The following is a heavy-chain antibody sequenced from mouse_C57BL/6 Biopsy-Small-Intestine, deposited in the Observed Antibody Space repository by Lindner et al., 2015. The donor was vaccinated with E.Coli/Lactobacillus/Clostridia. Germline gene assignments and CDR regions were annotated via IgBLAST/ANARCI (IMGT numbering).Heavy chain of an antibody. CDR2: IYPGDGDT. CDR3: ARPYRYDGGYYFGY. J-gene: IGHJ2*01. CDR1: GYAFSSYW. Sequence: VQLQESGAELVKPGASVKISCKASGYAFSSYWMNWVKQRPGKGLEWIGQIYPGDGDTNYNGKFKGKATLTADKSSSTAYMQLSSLTSEDSAVYFCARPYRYDGGYYFGYWGQGTTLTVSS. D-gene: IGHD2-12*01. V-gene: IGHV1-80*01.